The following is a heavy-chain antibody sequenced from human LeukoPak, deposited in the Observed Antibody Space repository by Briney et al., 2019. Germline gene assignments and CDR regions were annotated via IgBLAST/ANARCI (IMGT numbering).Heavy chain of an antibody. J-gene: IGHJ6*02. CDR2: ISAYNGNT. CDR1: GYTFTSYG. D-gene: IGHD3-9*01. V-gene: IGHV1-18*01. CDR3: ARQKEYYDILTGYLQDGMDV. Sequence: ASVEVSCKASGYTFTSYGISWVRQAPGQGLEWMGWISAYNGNTNYAQKLQGRVTMTTDTSTSTAYMELRSLRSDDTAVYYCARQKEYYDILTGYLQDGMDVWGQGTTVTVSS.